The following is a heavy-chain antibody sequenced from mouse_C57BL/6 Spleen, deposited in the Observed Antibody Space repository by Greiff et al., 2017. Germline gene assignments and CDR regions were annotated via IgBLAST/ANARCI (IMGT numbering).Heavy chain of an antibody. CDR3: TRVYEYENYYAMDY. V-gene: IGHV5-9-1*02. J-gene: IGHJ4*01. D-gene: IGHD2-4*01. CDR1: GFTFSSYA. CDR2: ISSGGDYI. Sequence: DVMLVESGEGLVKPGGSLKLSCAASGFTFSSYAMSWVRQTPEKRLEWVAYISSGGDYIYYADTVKGRFTISRDNARNTLYLEMSSLKSEDTAMYYSTRVYEYENYYAMDYWGQGTSVTVSS.